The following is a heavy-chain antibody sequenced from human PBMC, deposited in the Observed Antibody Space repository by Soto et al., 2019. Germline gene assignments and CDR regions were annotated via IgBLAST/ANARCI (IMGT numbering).Heavy chain of an antibody. CDR2: ISHDSRNI. V-gene: IGHV3-30*18. Sequence: QVHLVESGGGVIQPGRSLRLSCAASGLDFRNNDMHWVRQAPGKGLEWVAVISHDSRNIFYGASVKGRFTVSRDNSNNTLYLEMNSLGVEDTAVYFCAKLVDKTLDDFWGLGTLVVVSS. CDR3: AKLVDKTLDDF. CDR1: GLDFRNND. J-gene: IGHJ4*02. D-gene: IGHD3-10*01.